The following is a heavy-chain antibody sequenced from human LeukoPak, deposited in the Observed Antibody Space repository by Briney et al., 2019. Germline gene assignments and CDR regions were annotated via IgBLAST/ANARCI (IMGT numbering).Heavy chain of an antibody. CDR1: GFTFSSYW. V-gene: IGHV3-74*01. D-gene: IGHD2-21*02. CDR2: INSDGGST. J-gene: IGHJ4*02. Sequence: GGSLRLSCTASGFTFSSYWMHWVPQAPGKGLVWVSRINSDGGSTSYTDSVKGRFTISRDNAKNTLYLQMNSLRDEDTAVYYCARYVSVWVTTLEYWGQGTPVTVSS. CDR3: ARYVSVWVTTLEY.